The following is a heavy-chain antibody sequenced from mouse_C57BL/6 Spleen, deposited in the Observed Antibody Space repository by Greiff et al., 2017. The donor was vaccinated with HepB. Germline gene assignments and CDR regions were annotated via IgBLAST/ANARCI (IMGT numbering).Heavy chain of an antibody. CDR3: ARSDWDEWYFDV. CDR2: IDPEDGET. J-gene: IGHJ1*03. CDR1: GFNIKDYY. D-gene: IGHD4-1*01. Sequence: EVKLVESGAELVKPGASVKLSCTASGFNIKDYYMHWVKQRTEQGLEWIGRIDPEDGETKYAPKFQGKATITADTSSNAAYLQLSSLTSEDTAVYYCARSDWDEWYFDVWGTGTTVTVSS. V-gene: IGHV14-2*01.